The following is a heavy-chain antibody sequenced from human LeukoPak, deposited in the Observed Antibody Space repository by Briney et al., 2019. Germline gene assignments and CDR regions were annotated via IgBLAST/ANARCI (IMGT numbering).Heavy chain of an antibody. J-gene: IGHJ6*03. CDR1: GGSISNYY. D-gene: IGHD3-3*01. V-gene: IGHV4-59*12. CDR3: ARDWNDFWSGYSDYYMDV. Sequence: SETLSLTCTVSGGSISNYYWSWIRQPPGKGLEWIGYIYYSGSTNYNPSLRSRVTISVDTSKNQFSLKLSSVTAADTAVYYCARDWNDFWSGYSDYYMDVWGKGTTVTVSS. CDR2: IYYSGST.